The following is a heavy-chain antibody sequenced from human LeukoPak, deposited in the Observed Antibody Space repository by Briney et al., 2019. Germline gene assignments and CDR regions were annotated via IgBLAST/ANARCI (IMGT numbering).Heavy chain of an antibody. CDR1: GFTFSGSA. CDR3: ASGDSSGWRGYAFDI. J-gene: IGHJ3*02. D-gene: IGHD6-19*01. V-gene: IGHV3-73*01. Sequence: GGSLRLSCAASGFTFSGSAMHWVRQASGKGLEWVGRIRSKANSYATAYAASVKGRFTISRDDSKNTAYLQMNSLRAEDTAVHYCASGDSSGWRGYAFDIWGQGTMVTVSS. CDR2: IRSKANSYAT.